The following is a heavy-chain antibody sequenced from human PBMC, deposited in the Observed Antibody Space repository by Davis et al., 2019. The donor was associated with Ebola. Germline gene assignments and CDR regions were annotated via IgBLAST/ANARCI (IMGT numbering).Heavy chain of an antibody. D-gene: IGHD6-13*01. V-gene: IGHV3-23*01. J-gene: IGHJ4*02. Sequence: GESLKISCAASGFTFSSYAMSWVRQAPGKGLEWVSAISGSGGSTYYADSVKGRFTISRDNSKNTLYLQMNSLRAEDTAVYYCAKVYSSWAYFDYWGREPWSPSPQ. CDR1: GFTFSSYA. CDR3: AKVYSSWAYFDY. CDR2: ISGSGGST.